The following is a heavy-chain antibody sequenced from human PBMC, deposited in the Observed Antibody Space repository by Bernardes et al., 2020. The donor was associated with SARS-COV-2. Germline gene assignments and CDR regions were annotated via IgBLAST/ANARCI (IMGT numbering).Heavy chain of an antibody. D-gene: IGHD3-10*01. CDR2: IKSKSDGGTT. Sequence: GGSLRLSCAASGFTFSDAYMSWVRQAPGKGLEWVGRIKSKSDGGTTDYAAPVKGRFTISRDDSQNTLYLQMNSLKIEDTAVYFCVTDFYYSGMYFNKRLDYWGQGTLVTVSS. CDR1: GFTFSDAY. V-gene: IGHV3-15*01. J-gene: IGHJ4*02. CDR3: VTDFYYSGMYFNKRLDY.